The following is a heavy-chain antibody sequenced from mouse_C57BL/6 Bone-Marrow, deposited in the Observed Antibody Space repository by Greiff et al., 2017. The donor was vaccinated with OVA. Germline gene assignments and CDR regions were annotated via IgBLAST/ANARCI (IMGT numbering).Heavy chain of an antibody. J-gene: IGHJ1*03. CDR3: AREGYYVRYFDV. Sequence: QVQLQQSGAELARPGASVKLSCKASGYTFTSYGISWVKQRTGQGLEWIGEIYPRSGNTYYNEKFKGKATLTADKSSSTAYMELRSLTSEDSAVYFCAREGYYVRYFDVWGTGTTVTVSS. CDR1: GYTFTSYG. CDR2: IYPRSGNT. D-gene: IGHD2-3*01. V-gene: IGHV1-81*01.